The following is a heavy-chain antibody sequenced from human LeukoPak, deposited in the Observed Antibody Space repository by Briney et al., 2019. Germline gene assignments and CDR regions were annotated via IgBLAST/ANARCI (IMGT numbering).Heavy chain of an antibody. CDR3: ARAGQEWFGELGFDQ. CDR1: GFTSSSYS. CDR2: IKQDGSEK. D-gene: IGHD3-10*01. V-gene: IGHV3-7*01. J-gene: IGHJ4*02. Sequence: GGSLRLSCAASGFTSSSYSMSWVRQAPEKGLEWVANIKQDGSEKNYVESVKGRFTISRDNAKNSLYLQTNSLRAEDTAVYYCARAGQEWFGELGFDQWGQGTLVIVSS.